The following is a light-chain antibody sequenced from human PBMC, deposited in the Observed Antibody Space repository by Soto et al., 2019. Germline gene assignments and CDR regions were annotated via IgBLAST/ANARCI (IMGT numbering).Light chain of an antibody. CDR1: SSNIGAGYG. CDR2: DNN. J-gene: IGLJ1*01. V-gene: IGLV1-40*01. CDR3: QSYDSSLSAYV. Sequence: QAVVTQPPSVSGAPGQRVTIACTGSSSNIGAGYGVHWYQQLPGTAPKLLIYDNNNRPSGVPDRFSGSKSGTSASLAITGLQAEDEADYYCQSYDSSLSAYVFAAGTKLTVL.